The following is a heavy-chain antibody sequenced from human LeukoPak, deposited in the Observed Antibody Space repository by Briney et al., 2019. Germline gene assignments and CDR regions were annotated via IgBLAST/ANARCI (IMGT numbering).Heavy chain of an antibody. V-gene: IGHV3-72*01. Sequence: GGSLRLSCAASGFTFSDHYIDWVRQAPGKGLEWVARTRNKVNSYTTAYAASVTGRFTVSRDASSNSVHLQMNSLKIEDTAVYYCARSMHGEGRRIIDFDYWGQGSLLTVSS. CDR2: TRNKVNSYTT. D-gene: IGHD2-21*01. CDR3: ARSMHGEGRRIIDFDY. J-gene: IGHJ4*02. CDR1: GFTFSDHY.